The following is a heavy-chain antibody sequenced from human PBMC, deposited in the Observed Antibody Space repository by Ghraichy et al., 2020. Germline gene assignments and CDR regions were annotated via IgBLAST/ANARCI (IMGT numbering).Heavy chain of an antibody. J-gene: IGHJ4*02. D-gene: IGHD3-16*02. CDR3: ARATVNDNYDYVWGSYPNLFDY. CDR2: IYHSGST. V-gene: IGHV4-30-2*01. Sequence: SETLSLTCAVSGGSISSGGYSWSWIRQPPGKGLEWIGYIYHSGSTYYNPSLKSRVTISVDRSKNQFSLKLSSVTAADTAVYYCARATVNDNYDYVWGSYPNLFDYWGQGTLVTVSS. CDR1: GGSISSGGYS.